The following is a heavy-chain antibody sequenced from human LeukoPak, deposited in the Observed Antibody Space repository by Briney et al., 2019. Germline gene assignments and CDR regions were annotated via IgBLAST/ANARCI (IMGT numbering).Heavy chain of an antibody. J-gene: IGHJ3*02. CDR2: INTNTGNP. CDR3: ARDPKVIAAADHAAFDI. D-gene: IGHD6-13*01. CDR1: GYTFTSYA. Sequence: GASVKVSCKASGYTFTSYAMNWVRQAPGQGLEWMGWINTNTGNPTYAQGFTGRFVFSLDTSVSTAYLQISSLKAEDTAVYYCARDPKVIAAADHAAFDIWGQGTMVTVSS. V-gene: IGHV7-4-1*02.